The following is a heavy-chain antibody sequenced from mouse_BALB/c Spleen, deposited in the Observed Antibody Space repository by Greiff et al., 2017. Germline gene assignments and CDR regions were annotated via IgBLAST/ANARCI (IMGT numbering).Heavy chain of an antibody. D-gene: IGHD2-12*01. Sequence: VQLKESGGGLVQPGGSLKLSCAASGFTFSSYTMSWVRQTPEKRLEWVAYISNGGGSTYYPDTVKGRFTISRDNAKNTLYLQMSSLKSEDTAMYYCARAGRRDTWFAYWGQGTLVTVSA. CDR3: ARAGRRDTWFAY. V-gene: IGHV5-12-2*01. J-gene: IGHJ3*01. CDR2: ISNGGGST. CDR1: GFTFSSYT.